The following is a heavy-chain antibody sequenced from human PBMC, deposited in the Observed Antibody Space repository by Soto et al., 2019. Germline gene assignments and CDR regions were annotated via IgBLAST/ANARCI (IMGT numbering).Heavy chain of an antibody. CDR1: GDSVTSGSYY. J-gene: IGHJ4*02. CDR2: ISYTGRT. V-gene: IGHV4-61*01. CDR3: ARVGSSGWSPDY. Sequence: PSETLSLTCIVSGDSVTSGSYYWTWLRQPPGKGLEWIGYISYTGRTKYNPSLKSRVTLSVDTSKNQFSLRLNSVTAADTAVYYCARVGSSGWSPDYWGQGTLVTVSS. D-gene: IGHD6-19*01.